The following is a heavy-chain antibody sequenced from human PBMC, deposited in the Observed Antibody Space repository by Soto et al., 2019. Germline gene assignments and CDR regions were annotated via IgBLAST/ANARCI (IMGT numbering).Heavy chain of an antibody. Sequence: GGSLRLSCAASGFTFSSYAMSWVRQAPGKGLEWVSAISGSGGSTYYADSVKGRFTISRDNSKNTLYLQMNSLRAEDTAVYYCAKRRPGIAAAGTGNFQHWGQGTLVTVSS. J-gene: IGHJ1*01. CDR1: GFTFSSYA. CDR3: AKRRPGIAAAGTGNFQH. V-gene: IGHV3-23*01. CDR2: ISGSGGST. D-gene: IGHD6-13*01.